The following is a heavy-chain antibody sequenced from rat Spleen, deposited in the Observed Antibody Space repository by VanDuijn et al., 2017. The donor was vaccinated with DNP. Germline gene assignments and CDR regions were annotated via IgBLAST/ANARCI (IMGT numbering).Heavy chain of an antibody. Sequence: QVQLKESGPGLVQPSQTLSLTCTVAGFSLTSYNVHWVRQPPGKGLEWMGVIWKHGATRYNSALKSRLSFSKATSKSQVFLKLNSLQTEDTATYYCARSPESSYIYFPWASWGQGTLVIVSS. CDR3: ARSPESSYIYFPWAS. CDR1: GFSLTSYN. V-gene: IGHV2-41*01. D-gene: IGHD1-2*01. CDR2: IWKHGAT. J-gene: IGHJ3*01.